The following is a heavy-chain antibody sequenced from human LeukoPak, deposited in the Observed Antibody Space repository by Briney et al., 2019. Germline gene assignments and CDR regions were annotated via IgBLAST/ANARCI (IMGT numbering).Heavy chain of an antibody. J-gene: IGHJ4*02. CDR3: AKEGEYYYDSSGYYYDY. CDR2: ISWNSGSI. Sequence: PGGSLRLSCAASGFTFSSYGMHWVRQAPGKGLEWVSGISWNSGSIGYADSVKGRFTISRDNAKNSLYLQMNSLRAEDTALYYCAKEGEYYYDSSGYYYDYWGQGTLVTVSS. CDR1: GFTFSSYG. D-gene: IGHD3-22*01. V-gene: IGHV3-9*01.